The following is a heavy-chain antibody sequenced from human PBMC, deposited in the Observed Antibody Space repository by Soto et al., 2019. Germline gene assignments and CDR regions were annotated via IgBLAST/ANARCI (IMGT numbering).Heavy chain of an antibody. J-gene: IGHJ5*02. Sequence: QVQLVQSGAEVKKPGASVKVSCKASGYTFTSYAMNWVRQAPGQRLEWMGWINAGNGNTKYSQKFQGRVTITRDTSAITAYMELSSLRSEDTAVYYCARASGGSSYNWFDPWGQGTLVTVSS. D-gene: IGHD2-15*01. CDR1: GYTFTSYA. CDR3: ARASGGSSYNWFDP. CDR2: INAGNGNT. V-gene: IGHV1-3*01.